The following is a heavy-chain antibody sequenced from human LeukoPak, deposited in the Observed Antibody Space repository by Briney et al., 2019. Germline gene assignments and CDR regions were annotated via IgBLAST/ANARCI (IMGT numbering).Heavy chain of an antibody. CDR3: ARLSGYYYYYYYGMDV. CDR1: IGSFSGYY. CDR2: INHSGST. V-gene: IGHV4-34*01. Sequence: SQTLSLTCAFYIGSFSGYYWSCIRQPPGKGLEWVGEINHSGSTNYNPSLKSRVTISVDTSKNQFSLKLSSVTAADTAVYYCARLSGYYYYYYYGMDVWGQGTTVTVSS. D-gene: IGHD3-3*01. J-gene: IGHJ6*02.